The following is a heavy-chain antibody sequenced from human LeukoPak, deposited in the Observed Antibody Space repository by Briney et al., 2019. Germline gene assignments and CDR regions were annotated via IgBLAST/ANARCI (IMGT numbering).Heavy chain of an antibody. CDR1: GYTFTDYY. J-gene: IGHJ4*02. D-gene: IGHD4-17*01. CDR3: ATGLGDFWNFDY. V-gene: IGHV1-69-2*01. Sequence: GASVKVSCKVSGYTFTDYYMHWVQQAPGKGLEWMGLVDPEDGETICAEKFQGRVTITADTSTDTAYMELSSLRSEDTAVYYCATGLGDFWNFDYWGQGTLVTVSS. CDR2: VDPEDGET.